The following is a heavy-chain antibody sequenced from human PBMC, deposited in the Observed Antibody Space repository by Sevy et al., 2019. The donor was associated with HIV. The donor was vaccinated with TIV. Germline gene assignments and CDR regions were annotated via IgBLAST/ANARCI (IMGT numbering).Heavy chain of an antibody. CDR1: GFSFSSYE. Sequence: GGSLRLSCAASGFSFSSYEMNWVRQAPGKGLEWLSYISNSGSSVYYSDSVRGRFTISRDNARNSLHLQMNSLRAEDTAVYYCAGDLPPSATTVAHFDCWGQGTLVTVSS. J-gene: IGHJ4*02. V-gene: IGHV3-48*03. D-gene: IGHD4-17*01. CDR3: AGDLPPSATTVAHFDC. CDR2: ISNSGSSV.